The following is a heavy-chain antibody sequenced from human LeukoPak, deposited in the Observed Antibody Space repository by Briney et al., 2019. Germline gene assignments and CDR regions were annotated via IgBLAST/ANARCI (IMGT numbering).Heavy chain of an antibody. CDR1: GFAFSTNW. J-gene: IGHJ4*02. D-gene: IGHD6-13*01. V-gene: IGHV3-74*01. CDR3: VRGQATAWGLDY. Sequence: PGGSLRLSCAVSGFAFSTNWMHWVRQAPGKGLVWVSHISTDARTITYADFVKGRFTISRDNAKNTLYLQMNSLRAEDTALYYCVRGQATAWGLDYWGQGTLVTVSS. CDR2: ISTDARTI.